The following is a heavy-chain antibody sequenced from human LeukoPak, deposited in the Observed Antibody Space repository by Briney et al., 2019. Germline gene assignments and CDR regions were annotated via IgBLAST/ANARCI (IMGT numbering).Heavy chain of an antibody. CDR2: ISYGGSNK. J-gene: IGHJ4*02. V-gene: IGHV3-30*04. D-gene: IGHD2-8*02. Sequence: PGRSLRLSCVASGFTFSSYAMHWVRQAPGKGLEWVAGISYGGSNKYYADSVKGRFTISRDNSKNTLYLQMNSLRVEDTAIYYCATYRQVLLPFESWGQGTLVTVSS. CDR1: GFTFSSYA. CDR3: ATYRQVLLPFES.